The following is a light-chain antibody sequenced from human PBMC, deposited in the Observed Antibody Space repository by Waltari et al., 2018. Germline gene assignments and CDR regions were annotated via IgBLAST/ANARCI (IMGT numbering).Light chain of an antibody. V-gene: IGKV1-5*03. CDR3: QQYDAYPYT. CDR2: QAS. Sequence: IQLTQSPSTLSASVGARVTITYRASQSIHDWLAWYKQKTGKTPKVLIYQASNLQGGVPSRFSGSYSGTEFTLTISSLQPDDFATYYCQQYDAYPYTFGQGTKLEIK. CDR1: QSIHDW. J-gene: IGKJ2*01.